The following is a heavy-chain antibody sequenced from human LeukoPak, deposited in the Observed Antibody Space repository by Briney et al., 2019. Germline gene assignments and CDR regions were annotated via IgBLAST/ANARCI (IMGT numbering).Heavy chain of an antibody. Sequence: PGGSLRLSCAASGFTFSSYGMHWVRQAPGKGLEWVAVISYDGSNKYYADSVKGRFTISRDNSKNTLYLQMNSLRAEDTAVYYCAKGHWGLGEYQAFDYWGQGTLVTVSS. CDR1: GFTFSSYG. J-gene: IGHJ4*02. CDR2: ISYDGSNK. CDR3: AKGHWGLGEYQAFDY. V-gene: IGHV3-30*18. D-gene: IGHD3-10*01.